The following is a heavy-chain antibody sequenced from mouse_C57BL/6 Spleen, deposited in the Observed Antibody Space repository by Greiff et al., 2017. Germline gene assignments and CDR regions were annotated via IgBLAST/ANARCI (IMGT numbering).Heavy chain of an antibody. V-gene: IGHV1-42*01. J-gene: IGHJ4*01. CDR3: ARRRQTAQATHYAMDY. CDR2: INPSTGGT. D-gene: IGHD3-2*02. CDR1: GYSFTGYY. Sequence: VQLQQSGPELVKPGASVKISCKASGYSFTGYYMNWVKQSPEKSLEWIGEINPSTGGTTYNQKFKAKATLTVDKSSSTAYMKLKSLTSEYSAVYYCARRRQTAQATHYAMDYWGQGTSVTVSS.